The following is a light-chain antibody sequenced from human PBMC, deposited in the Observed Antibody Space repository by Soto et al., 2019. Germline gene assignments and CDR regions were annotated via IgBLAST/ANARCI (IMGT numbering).Light chain of an antibody. CDR3: HQYDNSPRT. V-gene: IGKV3-20*01. J-gene: IGKJ1*01. Sequence: PGERATLSCRASQSVSSTFLAWYQQKPGQAPRLLIYGASSRATGIQDRFSGSGSGTDFTLTNSRLEPEDFAVYYCHQYDNSPRTFGQGTNVAIK. CDR2: GAS. CDR1: QSVSSTF.